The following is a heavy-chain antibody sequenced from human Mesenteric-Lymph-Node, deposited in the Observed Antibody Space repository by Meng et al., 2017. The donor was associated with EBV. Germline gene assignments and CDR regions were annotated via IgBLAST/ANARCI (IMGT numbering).Heavy chain of an antibody. CDR1: GDSRTSTNW. CDR3: ARRREYSSGWPIDY. CDR2: IFHSGIT. J-gene: IGHJ4*02. D-gene: IGHD6-19*01. V-gene: IGHV4-4*02. Sequence: QGPLQEAGRGLVKPSGPLSLTCAVSGDSRTSTNWWSWVRQPPGKGLEWIGEIFHSGITNYNPSLKSRITLSVDKSKNLFSLNLSSVTAADTAVYFCARRREYSSGWPIDYWGQGTLVTVSS.